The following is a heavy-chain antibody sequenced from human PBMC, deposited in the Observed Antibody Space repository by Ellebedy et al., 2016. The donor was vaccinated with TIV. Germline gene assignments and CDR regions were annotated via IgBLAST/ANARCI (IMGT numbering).Heavy chain of an antibody. CDR1: GFSLTTSGVG. CDR2: FYLDDDK. Sequence: SGPTLVKPTQTLTLTCTFSGFSLTTSGVGVAWIRQPPGKALAWLALFYLDDDKRYSPSLKSRLTITKDTSKNQVVLTMTDMDPVDTATYYCAHRHRYGNFPDYWGQGTLVTVSS. D-gene: IGHD4-11*01. CDR3: AHRHRYGNFPDY. V-gene: IGHV2-5*02. J-gene: IGHJ4*02.